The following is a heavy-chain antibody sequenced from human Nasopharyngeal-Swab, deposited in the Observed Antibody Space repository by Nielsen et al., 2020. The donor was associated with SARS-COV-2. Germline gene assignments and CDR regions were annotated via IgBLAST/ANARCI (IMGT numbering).Heavy chain of an antibody. V-gene: IGHV3-23*01. CDR2: ISGSGGST. D-gene: IGHD1-26*01. CDR3: AKANTWDFDY. J-gene: IGHJ4*02. Sequence: GESLKISCAASGFSFNSFAMSWVRQAPGKGLEWVSAISGSGGSTYYADSVKGRFTISRDNSRKTLYLQMNSLRAEDTAVYHCAKANTWDFDYWGQGALVTVSS. CDR1: GFSFNSFA.